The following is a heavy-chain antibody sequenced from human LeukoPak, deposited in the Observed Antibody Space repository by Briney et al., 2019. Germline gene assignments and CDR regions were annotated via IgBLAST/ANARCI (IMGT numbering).Heavy chain of an antibody. CDR2: ISRSGGST. Sequence: GGSLSLSCAASGFTFSSYAMSWVRQAWGRGLEWGSAISRSGGSTYYADSVTGRFTISRANSKNPLYLQMNSMRAEDRAVYYCARGSSGGAQYYYYMDVWGKGTTVTVSS. CDR1: GFTFSSYA. D-gene: IGHD3-22*01. J-gene: IGHJ6*03. CDR3: ARGSSGGAQYYYYMDV. V-gene: IGHV3-23*01.